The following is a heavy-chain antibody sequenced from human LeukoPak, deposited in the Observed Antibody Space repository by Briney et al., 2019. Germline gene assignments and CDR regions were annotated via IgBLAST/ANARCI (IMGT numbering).Heavy chain of an antibody. D-gene: IGHD3-3*01. Sequence: GGSLRLSCAASGFTFSSYAVSWVRQAPGKGLEWVSAISGSGGSTYYADSVKGRFTISRDNSKNTLYLQMNSLRAEDTAVYYCAKDPFDFWSGSPPGLDWFDPWGQGTLVTVSS. CDR3: AKDPFDFWSGSPPGLDWFDP. V-gene: IGHV3-23*01. J-gene: IGHJ5*02. CDR1: GFTFSSYA. CDR2: ISGSGGST.